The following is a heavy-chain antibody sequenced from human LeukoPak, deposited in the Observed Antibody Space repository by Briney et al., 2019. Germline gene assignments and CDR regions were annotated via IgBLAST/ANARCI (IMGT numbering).Heavy chain of an antibody. CDR3: ARAFSGSGSYYSEMLYYYYYMDV. V-gene: IGHV4-34*01. J-gene: IGHJ6*03. CDR2: INHSGST. D-gene: IGHD3-10*01. CDR1: GGSFSGYC. Sequence: SETLSLTCAVYGGSFSGYCWSWIRQPPGKGLEWIGEINHSGSTNYNPSLKSRVTISVDTSKNQISLKLNSVTAADTAVYYCARAFSGSGSYYSEMLYYYYYMDVWGKGTTVTISS.